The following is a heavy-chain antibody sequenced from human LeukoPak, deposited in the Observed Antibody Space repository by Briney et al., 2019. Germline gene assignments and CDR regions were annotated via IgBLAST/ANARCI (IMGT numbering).Heavy chain of an antibody. Sequence: SETLSLICSVSGGSISTTDYYWGWIRQPPGKGLEWIGSIYYTGVTNYNPSLKSRVTISVDTSTNQFSLTLSSVTAADTAVYYCAIKYSSSWYNWFTPWGQGTLVTVSS. V-gene: IGHV4-39*01. J-gene: IGHJ5*02. CDR1: GGSISTTDYY. D-gene: IGHD6-13*01. CDR2: IYYTGVT. CDR3: AIKYSSSWYNWFTP.